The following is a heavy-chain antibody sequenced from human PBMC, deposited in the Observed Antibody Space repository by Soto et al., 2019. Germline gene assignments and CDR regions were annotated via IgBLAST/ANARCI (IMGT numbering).Heavy chain of an antibody. J-gene: IGHJ4*02. CDR1: GFTFSSYS. Sequence: EVQLVESGGGLVQPGGSLRLSCAASGFTFSSYSMNWVRQAPGKGLEWVSYISSSSSTIYYADSVKGRFTISRDNAKNSLYLQMNSLRADDRAVYYCAREPYSSSWYTLDYWGQGALVTVSS. V-gene: IGHV3-48*01. D-gene: IGHD6-13*01. CDR2: ISSSSSTI. CDR3: AREPYSSSWYTLDY.